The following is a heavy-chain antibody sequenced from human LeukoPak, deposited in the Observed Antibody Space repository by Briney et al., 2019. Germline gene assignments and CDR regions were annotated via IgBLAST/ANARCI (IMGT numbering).Heavy chain of an antibody. CDR1: GFTFATSW. CDR3: VRPQDGYNGFDC. Sequence: GGSLRLSCAASGFTFATSWMHWVRQAPGKGLVWVSRINSDGSTRNYADSVKGRFTISRDNAKNALYLQMDSLRAEDAAVYYCVRPQDGYNGFDCWGQGTLVTVSS. D-gene: IGHD5-24*01. V-gene: IGHV3-74*01. CDR2: INSDGSTR. J-gene: IGHJ4*02.